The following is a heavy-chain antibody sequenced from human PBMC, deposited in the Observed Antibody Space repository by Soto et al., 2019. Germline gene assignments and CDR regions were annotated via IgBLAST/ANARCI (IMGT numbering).Heavy chain of an antibody. CDR2: IYYGGNT. V-gene: IGHV4-39*01. Sequence: KPSETLSLTCTVSGGSISSGSYYWGCIRQPPGKGLEWIGSIYYGGNTYYNPSLKSRVTVSVDTSKNQFSLNLSSVTAADTAVYYCALGRGYHWNDYYFDYWGLGTLVTVSS. J-gene: IGHJ4*02. CDR3: ALGRGYHWNDYYFDY. D-gene: IGHD1-20*01. CDR1: GGSISSGSYY.